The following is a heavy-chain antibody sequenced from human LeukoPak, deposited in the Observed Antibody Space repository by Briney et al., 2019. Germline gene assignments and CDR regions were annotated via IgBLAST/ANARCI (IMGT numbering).Heavy chain of an antibody. CDR3: ARDLRQQLVPTFDY. V-gene: IGHV3-11*01. CDR1: GFTFSDYY. D-gene: IGHD6-13*01. Sequence: GGSLRLSCAASGFTFSDYYMSWIRQAPGKGLEWVSYISGSGSTIYYADSVKGRFTISRDNAKNSLYLQMNSLRAEDTAVYYCARDLRQQLVPTFDYWGQGTLVTVPS. J-gene: IGHJ4*02. CDR2: ISGSGSTI.